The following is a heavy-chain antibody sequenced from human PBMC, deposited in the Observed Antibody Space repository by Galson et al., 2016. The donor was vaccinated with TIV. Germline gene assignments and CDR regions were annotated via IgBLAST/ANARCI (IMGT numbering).Heavy chain of an antibody. CDR1: DGSITSFY. V-gene: IGHV4-59*01. J-gene: IGHJ6*02. Sequence: ETLSLTCTVSDGSITSFYWSWIRQPPGKGLEWIGDIYYSGTTNYNPSLKSRVTMSLDISRNQFSLNLRSVTAADTAVYYWARVSPCFWGGAHYYQHGMDVWGQGTTVTVSS. CDR2: IYYSGTT. D-gene: IGHD7-27*01. CDR3: ARVSPCFWGGAHYYQHGMDV.